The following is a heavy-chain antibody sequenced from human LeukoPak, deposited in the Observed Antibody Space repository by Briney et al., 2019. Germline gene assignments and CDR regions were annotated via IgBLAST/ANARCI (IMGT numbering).Heavy chain of an antibody. J-gene: IGHJ5*02. D-gene: IGHD6-19*01. CDR1: GGSFSGYY. Sequence: SETLSLTCAVYGGSFSGYYWSWIRQPPGKGLEWIGEINHSGSTNYNPSLKSRVTISVDTSKNQFSLKLCSVTAADTAVYYCARGVSSGWYGNWFDPWGQGTQVTVSS. V-gene: IGHV4-34*01. CDR3: ARGVSSGWYGNWFDP. CDR2: INHSGST.